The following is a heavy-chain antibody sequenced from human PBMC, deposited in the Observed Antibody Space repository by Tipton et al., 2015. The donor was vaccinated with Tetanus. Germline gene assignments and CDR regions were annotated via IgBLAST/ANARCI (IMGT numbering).Heavy chain of an antibody. V-gene: IGHV1-69*01. CDR1: GGTFSSYA. D-gene: IGHD3-3*01. CDR3: ARDPRGYYDFWRTQYNWFDP. Sequence: QVQLVQSGAEVKKPGSSVKVSCKASGGTFSSYAISWVRQAPGQGLEWMGGIIPIFGTANYAQKYQGRVTITADESTSAACMELSSLRSEDTAVYYCARDPRGYYDFWRTQYNWFDPWGQGTLVTVSS. CDR2: IIPIFGTA. J-gene: IGHJ5*02.